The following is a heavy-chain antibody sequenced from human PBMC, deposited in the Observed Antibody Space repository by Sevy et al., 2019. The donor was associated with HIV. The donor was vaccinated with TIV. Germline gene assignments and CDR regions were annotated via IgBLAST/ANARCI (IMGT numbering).Heavy chain of an antibody. CDR2: IYYNADT. J-gene: IGHJ4*02. CDR1: GGSISSSDYF. V-gene: IGHV4-39*01. CDR3: ARHGAWRFYFDF. Sequence: SETLSLTCTVSGGSISSSDYFWAWIRQPPGKGLEWIGTIYYNADTYHDPSLTSRVTISVDTSKNQFSLRMTSVTALDTAVYYCARHGAWRFYFDFWGRGALVTVSS. D-gene: IGHD3-16*01.